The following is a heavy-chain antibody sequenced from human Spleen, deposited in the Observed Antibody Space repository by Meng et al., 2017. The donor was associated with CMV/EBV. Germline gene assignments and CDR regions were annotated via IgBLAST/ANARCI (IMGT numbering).Heavy chain of an antibody. CDR1: FTVSSYS. Sequence: FTVSSYSMNWVRQAPGKGLEWVSSISSSSSYIYYADSVKGRFTISRDNAKNSLHLQMNSLRVEDTAVYYCAREMHYDFWSGYGWFDPWGQGILVTVSS. CDR2: ISSSSSYI. J-gene: IGHJ5*02. CDR3: AREMHYDFWSGYGWFDP. V-gene: IGHV3-21*01. D-gene: IGHD3-3*01.